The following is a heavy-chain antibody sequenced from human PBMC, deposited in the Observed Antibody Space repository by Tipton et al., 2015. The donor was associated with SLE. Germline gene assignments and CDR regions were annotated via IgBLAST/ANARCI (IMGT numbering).Heavy chain of an antibody. CDR2: ISSSGSTI. CDR3: ARDPLAAAEYYFDY. CDR1: GFTFSDYY. V-gene: IGHV3-11*04. D-gene: IGHD6-13*01. J-gene: IGHJ4*02. Sequence: SLKLSCAASGFTFSDYYMSWIRQAPGKGLEWVSYISSSGSTIYYADSVKGRFTISRDNAKNSLYLQMNSLRAEDTAVYYCARDPLAAAEYYFDYWGQGTLVTVSS.